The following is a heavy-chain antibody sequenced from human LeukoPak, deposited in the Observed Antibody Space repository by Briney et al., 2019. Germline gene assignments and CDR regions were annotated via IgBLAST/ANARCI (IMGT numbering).Heavy chain of an antibody. V-gene: IGHV4-39*07. Sequence: SETLSLTCSVSGGSISNRNYYWGWIRQPPGKGLEWIGEINHSGSTNYNPSLKSRVTISVDTSKNQFSLKLSSVTAADTAVYYCARGPPFRVVPAARNVVPFDYWGQGTLVTVSS. CDR2: INHSGST. J-gene: IGHJ4*02. CDR3: ARGPPFRVVPAARNVVPFDY. D-gene: IGHD2-2*01. CDR1: GGSISNRNYY.